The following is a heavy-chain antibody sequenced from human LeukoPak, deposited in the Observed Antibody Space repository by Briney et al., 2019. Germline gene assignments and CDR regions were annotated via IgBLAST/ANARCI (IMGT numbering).Heavy chain of an antibody. CDR2: IIPIFGTA. J-gene: IGHJ3*02. CDR3: ARGLDERYYYDSSGYGDAFDI. Sequence: ASVKVSCKASGGTFSSYAISWVRQAPGQGLDWMGGIIPIFGTANYAQKFQGRVTITTDESTSTAYMELSSLRSEDTAVYYCARGLDERYYYDSSGYGDAFDIWGQGTMVTVSS. V-gene: IGHV1-69*05. D-gene: IGHD3-22*01. CDR1: GGTFSSYA.